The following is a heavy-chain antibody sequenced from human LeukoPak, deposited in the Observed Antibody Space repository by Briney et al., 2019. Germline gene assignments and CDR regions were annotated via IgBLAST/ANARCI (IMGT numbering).Heavy chain of an antibody. CDR1: GGTFSSYA. Sequence: SVKVSCKASGGTFSSYAISWVRQAPGQGLEWMGGIIPIFGTANYAQKFQGRVTITADESTSTAYMELSSLRSEDTAVYYCARDPYNKNWFDPWGQGTLVTVSS. CDR3: ARDPYNKNWFDP. J-gene: IGHJ5*02. D-gene: IGHD1-1*01. V-gene: IGHV1-69*13. CDR2: IIPIFGTA.